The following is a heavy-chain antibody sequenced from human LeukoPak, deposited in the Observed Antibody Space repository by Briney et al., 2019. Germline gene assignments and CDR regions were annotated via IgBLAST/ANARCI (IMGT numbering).Heavy chain of an antibody. CDR2: IRYDGSNK. V-gene: IGHV3-30*02. CDR3: AKDRGYYYYMDV. CDR1: GFTFSSYG. Sequence: GGSLGLSCAASGFTFSSYGMHWVRQAPGKGLEWVAFIRYDGSNKYYADSVKGRFTISRDNSKNTLYLQMNSLRAEDTAVYYCAKDRGYYYYMDVWGKGTTVTVSS. J-gene: IGHJ6*03.